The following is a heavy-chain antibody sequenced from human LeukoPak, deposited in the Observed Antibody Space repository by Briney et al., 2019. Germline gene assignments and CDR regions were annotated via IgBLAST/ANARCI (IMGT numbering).Heavy chain of an antibody. CDR2: IYHGGST. V-gene: IGHV4-4*02. CDR3: ARPRIDWLLVFDY. CDR1: GGSISSSSW. D-gene: IGHD3-9*01. Sequence: SGTLSLTCAVSGGSISSSSWWSWVRQPPGKGLEWIGEIYHGGSTNYNPSLKSRVTISADQSKNQFSLKLNSVTAADTAVYYCARPRIDWLLVFDYWGQGTLVTVSS. J-gene: IGHJ4*02.